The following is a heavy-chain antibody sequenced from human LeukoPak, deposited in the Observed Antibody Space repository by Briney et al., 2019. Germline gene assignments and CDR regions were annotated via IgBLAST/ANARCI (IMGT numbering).Heavy chain of an antibody. Sequence: PGGSLRLSCAASGFTFSSYNMNWVRQAPGKGLEWVSSISSSNSYIYYADSVKGRFTISRDSAKNSLYLQMNSLRAEDTAVYYCARARYSSSYHSHFDYWGQGTLVTVSS. D-gene: IGHD6-13*01. J-gene: IGHJ4*02. CDR3: ARARYSSSYHSHFDY. CDR1: GFTFSSYN. V-gene: IGHV3-21*01. CDR2: ISSSNSYI.